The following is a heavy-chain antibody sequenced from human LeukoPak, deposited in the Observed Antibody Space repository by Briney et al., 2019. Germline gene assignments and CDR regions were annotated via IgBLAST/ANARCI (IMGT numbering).Heavy chain of an antibody. CDR3: ASSTSTPGGFDF. D-gene: IGHD2-2*01. J-gene: IGHJ4*02. CDR1: RLIDY. Sequence: TGGSLRLSCAASRLIDYMIWVRQAPGTGLEWVSVIYTGDNTYYANSVKGRFTISRDNSQRMLYLQMNSLRAEDTSVYYCASSTSTPGGFDFWGQGTLVTVSS. CDR2: IYTGDNT. V-gene: IGHV3-66*01.